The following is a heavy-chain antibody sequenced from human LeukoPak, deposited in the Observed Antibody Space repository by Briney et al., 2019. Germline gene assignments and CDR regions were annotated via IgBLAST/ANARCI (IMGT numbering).Heavy chain of an antibody. J-gene: IGHJ4*02. V-gene: IGHV1-46*02. D-gene: IGHD3-16*01. CDR1: GYTFNSYY. CDR2: INPSGGST. Sequence: ASVKVSCKASGYTFNSYYIHWVRQAPGQGLEWMGVINPSGGSTSYAQKFQGRVTMTRDTSTSTVYMELSSLRPEDTAEYYCARGDRLRPDHWGQGTLVTVSS. CDR3: ARGDRLRPDH.